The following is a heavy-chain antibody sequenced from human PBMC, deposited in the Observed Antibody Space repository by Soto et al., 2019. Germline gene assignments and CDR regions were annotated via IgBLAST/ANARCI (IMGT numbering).Heavy chain of an antibody. CDR1: GGSISSYY. CDR3: ARHTADIVVVVAATYNWFDP. D-gene: IGHD2-15*01. V-gene: IGHV4-59*08. J-gene: IGHJ5*02. Sequence: SETLSLTCTVSGGSISSYYWSWIRQPPGKGLEWIGYIYYSGSTNYNPSLKSRVTISVDTSKNQFSLKLSSVTAADTAVYYCARHTADIVVVVAATYNWFDPWGQGTLVTVSS. CDR2: IYYSGST.